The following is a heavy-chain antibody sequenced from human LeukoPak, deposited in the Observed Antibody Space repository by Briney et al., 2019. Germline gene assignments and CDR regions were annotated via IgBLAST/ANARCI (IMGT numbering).Heavy chain of an antibody. CDR3: ARESTMVTPGF. D-gene: IGHD4/OR15-4a*01. CDR1: GFTFNRYS. Sequence: GGSLRLSCAASGFTFNRYSMNWVRQAPGKGLEWISYISSSGTTIYYADSVQGRFIISRDNAKNSLYLQMNSLRAEDTAVYYCARESTMVTPGFWGQGTLVTVSS. V-gene: IGHV3-48*04. J-gene: IGHJ4*02. CDR2: ISSSGTTI.